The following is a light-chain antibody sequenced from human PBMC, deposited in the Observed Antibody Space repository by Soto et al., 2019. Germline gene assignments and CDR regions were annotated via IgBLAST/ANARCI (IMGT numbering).Light chain of an antibody. V-gene: IGLV2-14*01. Sequence: QSALTQPASVSGSPGQSITISCTGTSSDVGGYNYVSWYQQHPGKAPKLIIYDVSNRPSGVSNRFSGSKSGNTASLTISGLQAGDEADYYCNSYTSSSTYVFATGTKVTVL. CDR1: SSDVGGYNY. CDR3: NSYTSSSTYV. CDR2: DVS. J-gene: IGLJ1*01.